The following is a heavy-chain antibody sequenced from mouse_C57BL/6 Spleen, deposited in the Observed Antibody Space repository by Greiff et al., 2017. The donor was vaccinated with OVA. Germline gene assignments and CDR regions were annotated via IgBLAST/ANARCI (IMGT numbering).Heavy chain of an antibody. CDR1: GYTFTDYN. J-gene: IGHJ1*03. D-gene: IGHD1-1*01. CDR2: INPNNGGT. V-gene: IGHV1-18*01. CDR3: ARRVATNWYFDV. Sequence: SGPELVKPGASVKIPCKASGYTFTDYNMDWVKQSHGKSLEWIGDINPNNGGTIYNQKFKGKATLTVDKSSSTAYMELRSLTSEDTAVYYCARRVATNWYFDVWGTGTTVTVSS.